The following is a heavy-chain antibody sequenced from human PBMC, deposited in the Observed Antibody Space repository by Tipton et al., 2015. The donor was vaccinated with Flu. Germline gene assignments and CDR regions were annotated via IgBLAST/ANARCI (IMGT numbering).Heavy chain of an antibody. CDR2: IKQDASEK. D-gene: IGHD6-19*01. V-gene: IGHV3-7*01. CDR1: GFRFNTFW. J-gene: IGHJ4*02. Sequence: SLRLSCAASGFRFNTFWMNWVRQAPGKGLEWVAIIKQDASEKLYVDSVEGRFTISRDNAKNSLSLQMDSLRGDDTAAYYCAGGSGWLITDWGQGTLVTVSS. CDR3: AGGSGWLITD.